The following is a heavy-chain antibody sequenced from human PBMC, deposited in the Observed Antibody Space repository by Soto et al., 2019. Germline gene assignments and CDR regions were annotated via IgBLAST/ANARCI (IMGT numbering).Heavy chain of an antibody. Sequence: GASVKVSCKDAGYTFTGYYMHWVRQAPGQGLEWMVWINPNSGGTNYAQKFQGRFTMTRDTSISTAYIELSRLRSDDTAVYYCASPLPHSGDHDYWVKGTLVTV. CDR1: GYTFTGYY. CDR2: INPNSGGT. D-gene: IGHD2-21*01. CDR3: ASPLPHSGDHDY. J-gene: IGHJ4*02. V-gene: IGHV1-2*02.